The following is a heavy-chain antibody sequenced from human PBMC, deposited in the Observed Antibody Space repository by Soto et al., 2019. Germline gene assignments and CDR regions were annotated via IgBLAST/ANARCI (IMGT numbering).Heavy chain of an antibody. J-gene: IGHJ3*02. V-gene: IGHV3-21*01. CDR3: ARGLDSSSWYHAFDI. Sequence: GGSLRLSCAASGFTFSSYSMNWVRQAPGKGLEWVSSISSSSSYIYYADSVKGRFTISRDNAKNSLYLQMNSLRAEDTAVYYCARGLDSSSWYHAFDIWGQGTMVTVS. CDR1: GFTFSSYS. D-gene: IGHD6-13*01. CDR2: ISSSSSYI.